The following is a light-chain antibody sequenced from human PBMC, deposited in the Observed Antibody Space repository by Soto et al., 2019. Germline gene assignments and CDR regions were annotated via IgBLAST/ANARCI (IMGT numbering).Light chain of an antibody. CDR1: QAIRSA. V-gene: IGKV1-6*01. CDR2: AAS. Sequence: AIQLTQSPSSLSASVGDRVTITCRASQAIRSALGGYQQKPGKVPKLLIYAASTLQSGVPSRFSGSGFGTDFTLTINRLQPEDFATYYCLLDFGYFWAFGQGTKVDI. CDR3: LLDFGYFWA. J-gene: IGKJ1*01.